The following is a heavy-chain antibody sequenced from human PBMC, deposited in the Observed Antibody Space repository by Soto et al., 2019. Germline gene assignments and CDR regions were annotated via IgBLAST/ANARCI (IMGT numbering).Heavy chain of an antibody. CDR2: IYYSGST. J-gene: IGHJ4*02. V-gene: IGHV4-39*01. CDR3: ARHRFPDYDYIWGSYRYGYYFDY. D-gene: IGHD3-16*02. CDR1: GGSISSSSYY. Sequence: SETLSLTCTVSGGSISSSSYYWGWIRQPPGKGLEWIGSIYYSGSTYYNPSLKSRVTISVDTSKNQFSLKLSSVTAADTAVYYCARHRFPDYDYIWGSYRYGYYFDYWGQGTLVTVSS.